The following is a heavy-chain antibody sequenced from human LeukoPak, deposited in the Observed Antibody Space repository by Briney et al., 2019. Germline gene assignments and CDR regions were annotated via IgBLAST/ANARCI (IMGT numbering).Heavy chain of an antibody. Sequence: PGRSLRLYCAASGFTFSTYFMHWDRQAPGKGLEWVADIASDGSHTFYVESVKGRFTISRDNSKNTLYLQMNSLRAEDTAVYFCARERQDTILHSGAFDIWGQGTMVTVSS. J-gene: IGHJ3*02. D-gene: IGHD2-21*01. CDR2: IASDGSHT. CDR1: GFTFSTYF. V-gene: IGHV3-30-3*01. CDR3: ARERQDTILHSGAFDI.